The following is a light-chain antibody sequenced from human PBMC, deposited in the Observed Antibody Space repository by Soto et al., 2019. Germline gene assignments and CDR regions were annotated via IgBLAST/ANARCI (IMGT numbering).Light chain of an antibody. J-gene: IGKJ1*01. CDR3: QQYGDSPPT. CDR2: GTS. CDR1: QSVSSNS. V-gene: IGKV3-20*01. Sequence: EIVLTQSPSTLSLSPGESATLSCRASQSVSSNSLAWYRRNPGQPPNLLIYGTSTMHTDIPLRFSGSGSGTDFTLTITSLEPEDFAAYFCQQYGDSPPTFGQGTKVEVK.